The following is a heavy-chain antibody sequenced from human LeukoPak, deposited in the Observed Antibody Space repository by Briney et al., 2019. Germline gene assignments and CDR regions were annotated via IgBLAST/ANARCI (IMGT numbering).Heavy chain of an antibody. CDR3: ARAPYGSGSPDYYYYGMDV. CDR1: GFTFSSHW. J-gene: IGHJ6*02. V-gene: IGHV3-74*03. D-gene: IGHD3-10*01. Sequence: GGSLRLSCAASGFTFSSHWMHWVRQAPGKGLVWVSRINGDGSNTTYADSVKGRFTISRDNAKNSLYLQMNSLRAEDTAVYYCARAPYGSGSPDYYYYGMDVWGQGTTVTVSS. CDR2: INGDGSNT.